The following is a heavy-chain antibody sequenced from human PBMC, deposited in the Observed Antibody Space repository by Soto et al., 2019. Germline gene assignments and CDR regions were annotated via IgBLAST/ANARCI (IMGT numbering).Heavy chain of an antibody. CDR2: IIPILGIA. D-gene: IGHD7-27*01. CDR3: ARANSWRFENLDY. Sequence: QVQLVQSGDEVMKPGSSVKVSCKASGGTFSSYTISWVRQSPGQGLEWMGRIIPILGIANYAQKFQGRVTITADKSTSTAYMELSSLRSEDTAVYYCARANSWRFENLDYWGQGTLVTVSS. CDR1: GGTFSSYT. V-gene: IGHV1-69*02. J-gene: IGHJ4*02.